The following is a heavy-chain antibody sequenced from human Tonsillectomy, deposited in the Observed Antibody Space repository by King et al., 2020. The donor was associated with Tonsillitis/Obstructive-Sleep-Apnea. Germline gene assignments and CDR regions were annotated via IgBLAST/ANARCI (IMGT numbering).Heavy chain of an antibody. CDR2: IYPGDSDT. CDR1: GYSFTSYW. V-gene: IGHV5-51*01. Sequence: VQLVESGAEVKKPGESLKISCKGSGYSFTSYWIGWVRQMPGKGLEWMGIIYPGDSDTRYSPSFQGQVTISAANSISTAYLQWSSLKASDTAMYYFARQGGGIAAAGPWFDPWGQGTLVTVSS. J-gene: IGHJ5*02. D-gene: IGHD6-13*01. CDR3: ARQGGGIAAAGPWFDP.